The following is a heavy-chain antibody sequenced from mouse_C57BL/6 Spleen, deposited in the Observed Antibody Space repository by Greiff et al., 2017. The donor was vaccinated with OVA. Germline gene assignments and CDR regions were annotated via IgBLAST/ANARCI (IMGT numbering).Heavy chain of an antibody. CDR2: INPSSGYT. CDR1: GYTFTSYT. Sequence: VQLQQSGAELARPGASVKMSCKASGYTFTSYTMHWVKQRPGQGLEWIGYINPSSGYTKYNQKFKDKATLTADKSSSTAYMQLSSLTSDDSAVLYCPRRSTLAMDYWGQGTSVTVSS. V-gene: IGHV1-4*01. CDR3: PRRSTLAMDY. J-gene: IGHJ4*01. D-gene: IGHD2-1*01.